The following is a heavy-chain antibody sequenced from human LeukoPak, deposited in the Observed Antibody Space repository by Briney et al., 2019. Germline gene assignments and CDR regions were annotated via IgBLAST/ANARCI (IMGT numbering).Heavy chain of an antibody. J-gene: IGHJ6*03. CDR1: GGSISSYY. Sequence: SETLSLTCTVSGGSISSYYWSWIRQPAGKGLEWIGRIYTSRSTNYNPSLKSRVTILVDTSKNQSSLNLSSVTAADTAVYFCARDWGVEGRPGYMDVWGKGTTVTVSS. CDR3: ARDWGVEGRPGYMDV. D-gene: IGHD6-6*01. V-gene: IGHV4-4*07. CDR2: IYTSRST.